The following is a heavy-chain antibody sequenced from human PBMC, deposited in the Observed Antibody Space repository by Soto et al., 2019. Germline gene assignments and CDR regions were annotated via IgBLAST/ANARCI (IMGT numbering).Heavy chain of an antibody. Sequence: SETLSLTCTVSGGSISSSSYYWGWIRQPPGKGLEWIGSIYYSGSTYYNPSLKSRVTISVDTSKNQFSLKLSSVTAADTAVYYCARQGSSGFYPFDYWGQGTLVTVSS. D-gene: IGHD3-22*01. CDR2: IYYSGST. J-gene: IGHJ4*02. CDR3: ARQGSSGFYPFDY. V-gene: IGHV4-39*01. CDR1: GGSISSSSYY.